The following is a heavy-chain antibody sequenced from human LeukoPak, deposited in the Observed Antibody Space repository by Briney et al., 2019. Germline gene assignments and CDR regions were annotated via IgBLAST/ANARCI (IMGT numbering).Heavy chain of an antibody. V-gene: IGHV4-39*01. D-gene: IGHD2-15*01. CDR1: GGSISRSRSDY. CDR3: ARQYYCSAASCSNWFDP. CDR2: IYYGGST. J-gene: IGHJ5*02. Sequence: PSETLSLTCSVSGGSISRSRSDYWGWIGQPPGKGLEGIGSIYYGGSTYYNPSLKSRVTIYGDTSRNQFSLRLSSVTAADTAVYYCARQYYCSAASCSNWFDPWGQGTLVTVSS.